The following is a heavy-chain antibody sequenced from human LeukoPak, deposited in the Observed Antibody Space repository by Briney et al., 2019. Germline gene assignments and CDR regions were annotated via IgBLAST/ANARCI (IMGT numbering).Heavy chain of an antibody. J-gene: IGHJ6*03. CDR3: ARGVYDYYMDV. V-gene: IGHV3-21*01. CDR1: GFTFSSYS. CDR2: ISSSSSYI. Sequence: GGSLRLSCAASGFTFSSYSMNWVRQTPGKGLEWVSSISSSSSYIYYADSVKGRFTISRDNAKNSLYLQMNSLRAEDTAVYYCARGVYDYYMDVWGKGTTVTVSS.